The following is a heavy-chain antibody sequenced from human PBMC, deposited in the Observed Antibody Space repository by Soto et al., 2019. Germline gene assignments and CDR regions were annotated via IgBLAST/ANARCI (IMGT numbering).Heavy chain of an antibody. D-gene: IGHD3-3*01. V-gene: IGHV4-39*01. CDR2: IYDSGST. Sequence: SETLSLTCTVSGGSISSSSYYWGWIRQPPGKGLEWIGRIYDSGSTYYNPSLKSRVTISVDTSKNQFSLKLSSVTAADTAVYYCARRWRGSLNWYFDLWGRGTLVTVSS. J-gene: IGHJ2*01. CDR1: GGSISSSSYY. CDR3: ARRWRGSLNWYFDL.